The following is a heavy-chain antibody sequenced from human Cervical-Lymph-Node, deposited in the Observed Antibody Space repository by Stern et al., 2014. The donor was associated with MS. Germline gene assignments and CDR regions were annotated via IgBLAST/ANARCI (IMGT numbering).Heavy chain of an antibody. J-gene: IGHJ6*02. CDR3: AREGSGRVPVVSSFHGMDA. D-gene: IGHD2/OR15-2a*01. V-gene: IGHV1-69*09. CDR2: IVPVLGVT. CDR1: GGTFNTHT. Sequence: QMQLVQSGPEVKKPGSSVNVSCKTSGGTFNTHTLSWVRQAPGQGLEWVGRIVPVLGVTIYAQKFQGRVTITADKSTSTAYMELSSLTSEDTAVYYCAREGSGRVPVVSSFHGMDAWGQGTTVTVSS.